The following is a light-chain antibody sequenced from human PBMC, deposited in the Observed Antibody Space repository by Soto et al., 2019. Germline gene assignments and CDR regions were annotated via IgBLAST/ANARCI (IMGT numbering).Light chain of an antibody. Sequence: EIEMTQSPATLSVSAGERAALSCRASQDISSDLAWYQQKPGQPPRLLMYGTSTRATGFPARFSGSGSGTEFTLTISSLQSEDFAVYYCQQYKNWPLTFGGGTKVDIK. CDR2: GTS. V-gene: IGKV3-15*01. CDR3: QQYKNWPLT. CDR1: QDISSD. J-gene: IGKJ4*01.